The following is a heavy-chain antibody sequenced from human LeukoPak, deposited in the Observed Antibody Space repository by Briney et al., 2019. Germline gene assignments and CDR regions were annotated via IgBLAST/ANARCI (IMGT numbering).Heavy chain of an antibody. CDR1: GGSISSYY. CDR2: IYTSGST. D-gene: IGHD3-10*01. J-gene: IGHJ5*02. V-gene: IGHV4-4*07. Sequence: SETLPLTCTVSGGSISSYYWSWIRQPAGKGLEWIGRIYTSGSTNYNPSLKSRVTMSVDTSKNQFSLKLGSVTAADTAVYYCARDEGVRGARLFDPWGQGTLVTVSS. CDR3: ARDEGVRGARLFDP.